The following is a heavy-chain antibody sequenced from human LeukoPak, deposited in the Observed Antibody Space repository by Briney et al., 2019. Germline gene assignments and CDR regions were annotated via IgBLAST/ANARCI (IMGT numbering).Heavy chain of an antibody. CDR3: ARDYYDFWSGSLCGNFDY. D-gene: IGHD3-3*01. CDR2: ISSSSSYI. J-gene: IGHJ4*02. Sequence: PGGSLRLSCAASGFTFSRYSMNWVRQAPGKGLEWVSSISSSSSYIYYADSVKGRFTISRDNAKNSLYLQMNSLRAEDTAVYYCARDYYDFWSGSLCGNFDYWGQGTLVTVSS. CDR1: GFTFSRYS. V-gene: IGHV3-21*01.